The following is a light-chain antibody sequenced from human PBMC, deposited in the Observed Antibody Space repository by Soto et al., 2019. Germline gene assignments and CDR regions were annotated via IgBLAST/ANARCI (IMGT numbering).Light chain of an antibody. CDR1: QSISSN. Sequence: TQSPGTLSLSPGESATLSCRASQSISSNLAWYQQKPGQSPRLLIYCASSRATGVPVRVSGSGSGVAFPLTISGLQSEDFAVYHCQQYNQWPGTFGQGTKVDIK. CDR2: CAS. V-gene: IGKV3-15*01. J-gene: IGKJ1*01. CDR3: QQYNQWPGT.